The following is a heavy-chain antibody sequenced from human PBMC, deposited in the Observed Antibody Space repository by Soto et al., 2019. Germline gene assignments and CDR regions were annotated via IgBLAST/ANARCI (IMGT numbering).Heavy chain of an antibody. CDR2: ISGSGGST. Sequence: GGSLRLSCAASGFTFSSYAMSWVRQAPGKGLEWVSAISGSGGSTYYADSVKGRFTISRDNSKNTLYLQMNSLRAEDTAVYYCAKALQFPYYYYMDVWGKGTTVTVSS. J-gene: IGHJ6*03. CDR1: GFTFSSYA. CDR3: AKALQFPYYYYMDV. D-gene: IGHD4-4*01. V-gene: IGHV3-23*01.